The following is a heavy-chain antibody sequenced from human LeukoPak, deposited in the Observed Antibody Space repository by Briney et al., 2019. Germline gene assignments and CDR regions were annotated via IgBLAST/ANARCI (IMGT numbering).Heavy chain of an antibody. CDR3: ASPQYCGGDCYTL. CDR1: GGSISSSSYY. D-gene: IGHD2-21*02. J-gene: IGHJ4*02. V-gene: IGHV4-39*01. Sequence: SETLSLTCTVSGGSISSSSYYWGWIRQPPGKGLEWIGSIYYSGSTYYNPSLKSRVTISVDTSKNQFSLKLSSVTAADTAVCYCASPQYCGGDCYTLWGQGTLVTVSS. CDR2: IYYSGST.